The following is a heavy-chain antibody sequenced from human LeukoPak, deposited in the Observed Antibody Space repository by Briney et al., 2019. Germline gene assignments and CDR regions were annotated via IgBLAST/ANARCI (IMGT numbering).Heavy chain of an antibody. CDR1: GGSFSGYY. V-gene: IGHV4-34*01. CDR3: ARVYSYGYGFDY. D-gene: IGHD5-18*01. J-gene: IGHJ4*02. CDR2: INHSGST. Sequence: PSETLSLTCVVYGGSFSGYYWSWIRQPPGKGLEWIGEINHSGSTNYNPSLKSRVTISVDTSKNQFSLKLSSVTAADTAVYYCARVYSYGYGFDYWGQGTLVTVSS.